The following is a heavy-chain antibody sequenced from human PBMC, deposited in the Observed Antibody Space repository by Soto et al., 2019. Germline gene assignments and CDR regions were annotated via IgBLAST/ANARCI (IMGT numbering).Heavy chain of an antibody. CDR2: ISGSGGST. J-gene: IGHJ3*02. CDR3: AKDLREMGTVDDFDI. D-gene: IGHD1-1*01. CDR1: GFTFSSYA. Sequence: EVQLLESGGGLVQPGGSLRLSCAASGFTFSSYAMSWVRQAPGKGLEWVSAISGSGGSTYYADSVKGRFTISRDNAKNTLYLQMNRLRAEDTAVYYCAKDLREMGTVDDFDIWGQGTMVTVSS. V-gene: IGHV3-23*01.